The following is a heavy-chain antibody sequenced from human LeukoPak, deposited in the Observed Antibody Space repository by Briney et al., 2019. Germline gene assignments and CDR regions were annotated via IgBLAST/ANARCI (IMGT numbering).Heavy chain of an antibody. V-gene: IGHV3-21*01. CDR1: GFTCSSYS. CDR3: ASSVVVVAAADY. Sequence: GGSLRLSCAASGFTCSSYSMNWVRQAPGKGLEWVSSISSSSSYIYYADSVKGRFTISRDNAKNSLYLQMNSLRAEDTAVYYCASSVVVVAAADYWGQGTLVTVSS. J-gene: IGHJ4*02. CDR2: ISSSSSYI. D-gene: IGHD2-15*01.